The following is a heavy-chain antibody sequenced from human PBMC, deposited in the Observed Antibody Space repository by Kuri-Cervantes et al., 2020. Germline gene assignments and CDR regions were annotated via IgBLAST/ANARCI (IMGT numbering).Heavy chain of an antibody. V-gene: IGHV4-59*12. CDR1: GFTFSDYY. CDR3: ARDSHYYDSRGHWFDP. D-gene: IGHD3-22*01. Sequence: GSLRLSCAASGFTFSDYYMSWIRQPPGKGLEWIGYIYYSGSTNYNPSLKSRVTISVDTSKNQFSLKLSSVTAADTAVYYCARDSHYYDSRGHWFDPWGQGTLVTVSS. CDR2: IYYSGST. J-gene: IGHJ5*02.